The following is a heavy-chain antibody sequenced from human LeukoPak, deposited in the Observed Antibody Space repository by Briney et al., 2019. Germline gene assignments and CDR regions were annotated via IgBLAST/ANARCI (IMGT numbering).Heavy chain of an antibody. J-gene: IGHJ6*03. D-gene: IGHD2-8*01. CDR3: ARDRTSSKGVGYYLYHYMDI. V-gene: IGHV3-48*03. CDR2: ITSSGSTI. Sequence: PGGSLRLSCAASGFTFSSYEMNWVRQAPGKWLEWVSYITSSGSTIYYADSVKGRFTISRDNAKNSLYLQMNSLSADDTAVYYCARDRTSSKGVGYYLYHYMDIWGKGTTVTVSS. CDR1: GFTFSSYE.